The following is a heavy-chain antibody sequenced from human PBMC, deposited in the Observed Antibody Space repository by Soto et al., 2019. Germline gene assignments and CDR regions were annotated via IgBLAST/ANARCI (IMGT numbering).Heavy chain of an antibody. Sequence: SVKVSCKASGGTFSSYAISWVRQAPGQGLEWMGGIIPIFGTANYAQKFQGRVTITADESTSTAYMELSSLRSEDTAVYYCASQAKGYYYDSSGYPTNYGMDVWGQGTTVTVSS. V-gene: IGHV1-69*13. CDR2: IIPIFGTA. J-gene: IGHJ6*02. D-gene: IGHD3-22*01. CDR1: GGTFSSYA. CDR3: ASQAKGYYYDSSGYPTNYGMDV.